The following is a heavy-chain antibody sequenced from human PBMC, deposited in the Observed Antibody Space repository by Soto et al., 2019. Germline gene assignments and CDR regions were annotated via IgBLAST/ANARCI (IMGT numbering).Heavy chain of an antibody. CDR2: IYYSGST. Sequence: SETLSLTCTVSGGSISSYYWSWIRQPPGKGMEWIGYIYYSGSTNYNPSLKSRVTISVDTSMNQFSLKLNSVTAADTAVYYCGRYYGARVYFDYCGQGILVTVSS. V-gene: IGHV4-59*08. J-gene: IGHJ4*02. CDR1: GGSISSYY. D-gene: IGHD4-17*01. CDR3: GRYYGARVYFDY.